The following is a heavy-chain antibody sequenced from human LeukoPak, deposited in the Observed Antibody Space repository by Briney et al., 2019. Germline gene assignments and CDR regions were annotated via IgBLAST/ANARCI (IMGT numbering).Heavy chain of an antibody. CDR3: ARIHILDDAVDI. CDR1: GFTFSSYN. J-gene: IGHJ3*02. V-gene: IGHV3-48*04. D-gene: IGHD1-26*01. CDR2: ISTSGSGI. Sequence: PGGSLRLSCAASGFTFSSYNMNWVRQAPGKGLEWVSYISTSGSGIYYADSVKGRFTIARDNAGNSLYLQMNSLRAEDTAVYYCARIHILDDAVDIWGQGTRVTVSS.